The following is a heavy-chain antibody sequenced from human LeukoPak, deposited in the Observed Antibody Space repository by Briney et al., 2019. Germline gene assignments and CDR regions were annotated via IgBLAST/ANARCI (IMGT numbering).Heavy chain of an antibody. V-gene: IGHV3-11*05. Sequence: GGSLRLSCAASGFTFSDYYMSWIRQAPGKGLEWVSYINSSSSYTNYADSVKGRFTISRDNAKNSLYLQMNSLRAEDTAVYYCARGAVTVAGPAEYFQHWGQGTLVTVCS. J-gene: IGHJ1*01. D-gene: IGHD6-19*01. CDR2: INSSSSYT. CDR1: GFTFSDYY. CDR3: ARGAVTVAGPAEYFQH.